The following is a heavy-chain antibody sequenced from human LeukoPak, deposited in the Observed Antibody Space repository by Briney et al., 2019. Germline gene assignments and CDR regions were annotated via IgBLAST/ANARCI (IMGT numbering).Heavy chain of an antibody. CDR2: INSDGDYK. CDR3: ARGHYDVLASSYKWTPDY. J-gene: IGHJ4*02. CDR1: GFTFNTFN. Sequence: GGSLRLSCAPSGFTFNTFNMNWFRQAPGVGLEWVSSINSDGDYKYYADSVKGRFTTSRDNAKNSLSLQLSSLRVEDTAIYYCARGHYDVLASSYKWTPDYWGQGTLVTVSS. V-gene: IGHV3-21*01. D-gene: IGHD3-9*01.